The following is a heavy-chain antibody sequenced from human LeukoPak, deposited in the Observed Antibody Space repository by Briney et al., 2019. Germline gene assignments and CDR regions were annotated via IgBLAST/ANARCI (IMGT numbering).Heavy chain of an antibody. D-gene: IGHD3-22*01. CDR1: EFTFSSYW. CDR3: ARSSYYYDSSANY. J-gene: IGHJ4*02. CDR2: IKEDGSEK. V-gene: IGHV3-7*04. Sequence: GGSLRLSCAASEFTFSSYWMSWVRQAPGKGLEWVANIKEDGSEKYYVDSVEGRFTISRDNAKNSLYLQMNSLRAEDTAVYYCARSSYYYDSSANYWGQGTMVTVS.